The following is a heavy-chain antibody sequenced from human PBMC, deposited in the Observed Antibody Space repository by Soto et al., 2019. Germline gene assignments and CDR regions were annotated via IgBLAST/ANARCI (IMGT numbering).Heavy chain of an antibody. CDR2: IYYDGSSE. V-gene: IGHV3-33*01. J-gene: IGHJ4*02. Sequence: QVQLVESGGGVVQPGRSLRLSCAASGFTFSNHGMHWVRQAPGKGLEWVARIYYDGSSEFYADSVKGRFTISRDSSKNTLYLQINSLRAEDTAVYYCARGRGSGSSYQLDYWGQGTLVTVSP. CDR3: ARGRGSGSSYQLDY. CDR1: GFTFSNHG. D-gene: IGHD1-26*01.